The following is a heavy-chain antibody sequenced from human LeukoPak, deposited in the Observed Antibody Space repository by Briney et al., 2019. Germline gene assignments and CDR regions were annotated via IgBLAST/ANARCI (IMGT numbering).Heavy chain of an antibody. CDR2: IYSGGTR. V-gene: IGHV3-66*01. J-gene: IGHJ3*02. CDR3: ARLISVAGTGAFDI. CDR1: AFTVSNNY. D-gene: IGHD6-19*01. Sequence: GGSLRLSCAASAFTVSNNYMTWVRQAPGKGLEWVSVIYSGGTRYYADSVTGRFTISRDNSKNTLYLQMNTLRAEDTAVYYCARLISVAGTGAFDIWGQGTMVTVSS.